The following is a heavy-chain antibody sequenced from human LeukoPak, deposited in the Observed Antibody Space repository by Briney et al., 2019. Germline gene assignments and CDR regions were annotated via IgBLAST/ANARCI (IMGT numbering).Heavy chain of an antibody. Sequence: ASVKVSCKASSYTFTNHGFSWVRQAPGQGLEWMGWISTYNGDTNYAQNLQGRVTMTTDTSTSTAYMEMRGLRSDDTAVYYCARDCSSTSCYNVYWGQGTLVTVSS. CDR3: ARDCSSTSCYNVY. V-gene: IGHV1-18*01. CDR1: SYTFTNHG. CDR2: ISTYNGDT. J-gene: IGHJ4*02. D-gene: IGHD2-2*02.